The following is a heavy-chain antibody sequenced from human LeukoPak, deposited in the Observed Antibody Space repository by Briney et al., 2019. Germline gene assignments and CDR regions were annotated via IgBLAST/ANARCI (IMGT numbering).Heavy chain of an antibody. Sequence: GASVKVSCKASGYTFTGYYMHWVRQAPGQGLEWMGWINPNSGGTNYAQKFQGRVTMTRDTSISTAYMELSRLRSDDTAVYYCARRSRSSSWFPYFDYWGQGTLVTVSS. V-gene: IGHV1-2*02. J-gene: IGHJ4*02. CDR3: ARRSRSSSWFPYFDY. D-gene: IGHD6-13*01. CDR2: INPNSGGT. CDR1: GYTFTGYY.